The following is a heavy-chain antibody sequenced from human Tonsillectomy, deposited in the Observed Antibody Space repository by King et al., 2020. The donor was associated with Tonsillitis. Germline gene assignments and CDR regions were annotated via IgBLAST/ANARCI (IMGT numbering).Heavy chain of an antibody. J-gene: IGHJ4*02. D-gene: IGHD5-12*01. CDR1: GFTFSSYA. CDR2: IYSGGSST. V-gene: IGHV3-23*03. Sequence: VQLVESGGGLVQPVGSLRLSCAASGFTFSSYAMSWVRQAPGKGLEWGSVIYSGGSSTYYADSVKGRFTISRDNSKNTLYLQMNSLRAEDTAVYYCARVDIVATIDSWGEGTLVTVSP. CDR3: ARVDIVATIDS.